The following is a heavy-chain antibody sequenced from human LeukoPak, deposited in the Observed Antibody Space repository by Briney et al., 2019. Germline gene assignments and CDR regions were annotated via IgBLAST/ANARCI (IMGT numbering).Heavy chain of an antibody. V-gene: IGHV4-39*01. J-gene: IGHJ5*02. CDR3: ARHYYDSSGYYYGGWSGNWFDP. CDR2: IYYSGST. D-gene: IGHD3-22*01. CDR1: GGSISSSSYY. Sequence: SETLSLTCTVSGGSISSSSYYWGWIRQPPGKGLEWIGSIYYSGSTYYNPSLKSRVTISVDTSKNQFSLKLSSVTAADTAVYYCARHYYDSSGYYYGGWSGNWFDPWGQGTLVTVSS.